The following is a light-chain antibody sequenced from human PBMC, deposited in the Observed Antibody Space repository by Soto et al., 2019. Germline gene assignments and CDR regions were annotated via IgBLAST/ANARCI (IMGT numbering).Light chain of an antibody. V-gene: IGKV1-39*01. CDR1: QGINNY. CDR2: AAS. CDR3: QQSYNVPWT. J-gene: IGKJ1*01. Sequence: DIQMTQSPSSLSASVGDRVTITCRASQGINNYLHWYQLKPGKAPKLLIYAASSLQTGVPSRFSGSGSGTDFTLTISSLQPEDFATYSCQQSYNVPWTFGQGTKVEIK.